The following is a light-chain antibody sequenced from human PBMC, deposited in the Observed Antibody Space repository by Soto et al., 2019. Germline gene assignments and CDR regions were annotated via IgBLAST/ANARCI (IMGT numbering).Light chain of an antibody. J-gene: IGLJ3*02. CDR2: EAS. CDR1: TSDVGGYNY. Sequence: QSALTQPASVSGSPGQAITISCTGTTSDVGGYNYVSWYQQHPGKAPQFLIYEASNRPSGVSNRFSGSNSGNTASLTISGLQAEDEADYYCSSYVGANTWVFGAGTKLTVL. V-gene: IGLV2-14*01. CDR3: SSYVGANTWV.